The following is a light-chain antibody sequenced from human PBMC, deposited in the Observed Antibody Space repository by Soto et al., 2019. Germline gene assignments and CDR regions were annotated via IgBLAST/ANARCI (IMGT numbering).Light chain of an antibody. CDR2: DVS. J-gene: IGLJ1*01. V-gene: IGLV2-14*03. CDR1: SSVVGGFDH. CDR3: NSFTTTNTYV. Sequence: QSALTQPASVSGSPGQSITISCTGASSVVGGFDHVSWYQQHPGKVPRLLIYDVSSRPSGVSDRFSGSKSGNTASLTISGLQAEDEADYYCNSFTTTNTYVVGTGTKVTV.